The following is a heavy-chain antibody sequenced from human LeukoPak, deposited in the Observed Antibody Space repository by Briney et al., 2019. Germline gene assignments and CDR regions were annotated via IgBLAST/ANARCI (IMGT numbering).Heavy chain of an antibody. CDR2: INSDGSST. D-gene: IGHD3-10*01. V-gene: IGHV3-74*01. CDR3: AKDIGEHHYGSGTYWS. Sequence: GSLRLSCAAPGFTFSSYWMHWVRQAPGKGLVWVSRINSDGSSTSYADSVKGRFTISRDNAKNSLYLQMNSLRAEDTALYYCAKDIGEHHYGSGTYWSWGQGTLVTVSS. J-gene: IGHJ5*02. CDR1: GFTFSSYW.